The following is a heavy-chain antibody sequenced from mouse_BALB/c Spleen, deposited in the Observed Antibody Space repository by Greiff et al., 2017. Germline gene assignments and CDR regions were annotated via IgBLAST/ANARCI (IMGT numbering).Heavy chain of an antibody. V-gene: IGHV5-9-3*01. Sequence: EVKLVESGGDLVKPGGSLKLSCAASGFTFSSYAMSWVRQTPEKRLEWVATISSGGSYTYYPDSVKGRFTISRDNAKNTLYLQMSSLRSEDTAMYYCARRYDYYYAMDYWGQGTSVTVSS. J-gene: IGHJ4*01. CDR2: ISSGGSYT. D-gene: IGHD2-14*01. CDR3: ARRYDYYYAMDY. CDR1: GFTFSSYA.